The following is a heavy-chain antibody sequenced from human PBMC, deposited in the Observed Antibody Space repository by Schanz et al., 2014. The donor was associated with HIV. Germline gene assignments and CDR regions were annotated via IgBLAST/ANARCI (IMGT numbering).Heavy chain of an antibody. CDR1: GGSFSGFF. D-gene: IGHD1-26*01. J-gene: IGHJ5*02. CDR3: ARIDGSWFDP. Sequence: QVQLQESGPGLVKPSETLSLTCAVYGGSFSGFFGSWIRQHPGKGLEWLGFISDSGSTFYSPSLKSRISLSVDTSKNQFSLNLNSVTDADTAVYYCARIDGSWFDPWGQGTLVTVSS. V-gene: IGHV4-31*11. CDR2: ISDSGST.